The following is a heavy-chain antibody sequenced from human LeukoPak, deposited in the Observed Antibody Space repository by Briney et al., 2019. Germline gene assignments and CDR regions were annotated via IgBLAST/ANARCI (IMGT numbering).Heavy chain of an antibody. CDR1: GFTFGSYA. J-gene: IGHJ4*02. Sequence: GGSLRLSCAASGFTFGSYAMSWVRQAPGKGLEWVSAISGSGGSTYYADSVKGRFTISRDNPKNTLYLQMNSLRAMDTALYYCVNDGIIAVAGTMDYWGQGTLVTVSS. V-gene: IGHV3-23*01. CDR2: ISGSGGST. CDR3: VNDGIIAVAGTMDY. D-gene: IGHD6-19*01.